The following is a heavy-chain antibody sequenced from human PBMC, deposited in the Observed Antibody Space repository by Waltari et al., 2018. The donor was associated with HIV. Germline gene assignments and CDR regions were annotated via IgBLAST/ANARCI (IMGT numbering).Heavy chain of an antibody. CDR1: GYKFTTYD. CDR2: INTSAGGT. V-gene: IGHV1-46*01. CDR3: ARFSSPSLDY. Sequence: QVQLVQSGAEVRKPGASVTASCKATGYKFTTYDLHWVPLAPGLGLEWMGVINTSAGGTKYAQNFQGRVTMTRDTSTTTVYMELSSLRSEDTAVYYCARFSSPSLDYWGQGTLVTVSS. J-gene: IGHJ4*02. D-gene: IGHD6-6*01.